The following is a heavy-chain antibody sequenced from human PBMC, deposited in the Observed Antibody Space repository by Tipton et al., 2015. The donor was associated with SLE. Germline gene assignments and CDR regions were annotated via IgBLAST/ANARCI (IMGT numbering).Heavy chain of an antibody. J-gene: IGHJ4*02. CDR2: ISPYNGNT. CDR1: GGTFTSYG. D-gene: IGHD6-19*01. Sequence: QLVQSGAEVKKPGSSVKVSCKASGGTFTSYGISWVRQAPGQGLEWMGWISPYNGNTKYAQNFQGRVTLTTDTSTSTAYMELRSLRNDDTAVYYCARGTSVGGSFDFWGQGTLVTVSS. V-gene: IGHV1-18*01. CDR3: ARGTSVGGSFDF.